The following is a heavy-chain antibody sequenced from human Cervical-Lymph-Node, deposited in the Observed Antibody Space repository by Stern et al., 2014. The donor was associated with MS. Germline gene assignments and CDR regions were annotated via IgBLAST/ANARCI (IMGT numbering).Heavy chain of an antibody. J-gene: IGHJ4*02. CDR1: GYTFTGHC. D-gene: IGHD1-1*01. V-gene: IGHV1-2*04. CDR2: VNPNSGGA. Sequence: VQLVESGPEVKKPGASVRVSCKASGYTFTGHCIHWVRQAPGQGLEWMGWVNPNSGGATYAQKFQDWVTVTRDESMNTAYMGMRRLRSDDTAVYYCARGNTNIDHWGQGTLVTVSS. CDR3: ARGNTNIDH.